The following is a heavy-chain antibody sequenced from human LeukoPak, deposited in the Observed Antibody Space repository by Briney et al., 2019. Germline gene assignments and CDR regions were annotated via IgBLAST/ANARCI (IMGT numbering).Heavy chain of an antibody. CDR2: IYYSGST. CDR1: GASINNYY. D-gene: IGHD6-19*01. V-gene: IGHV4-59*01. J-gene: IGHJ4*02. CDR3: ARGYSSGWSVHYYFDY. Sequence: SETLSLTCTVSGASINNYYWSWIRQPPGKGLEWIGYIYYSGSTNYNPSLKSRVTISVDTSKNQFSLKLSSVTAADTAVYYCARGYSSGWSVHYYFDYWGQGTLVTVSS.